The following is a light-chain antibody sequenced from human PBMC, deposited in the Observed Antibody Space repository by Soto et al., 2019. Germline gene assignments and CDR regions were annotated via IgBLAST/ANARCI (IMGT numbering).Light chain of an antibody. CDR3: AAYTTSSTLV. CDR1: SGDVGAFDY. Sequence: QSALTQPASVSGSPGQSITISRAGTSGDVGAFDYVSWYQHHPGKVPKLMIYDVSDRPSGVSTRFSGSKSANMASLTISGLQADDEADYYCAAYTTSSTLVFGGGTKLTVL. J-gene: IGLJ3*02. V-gene: IGLV2-14*03. CDR2: DVS.